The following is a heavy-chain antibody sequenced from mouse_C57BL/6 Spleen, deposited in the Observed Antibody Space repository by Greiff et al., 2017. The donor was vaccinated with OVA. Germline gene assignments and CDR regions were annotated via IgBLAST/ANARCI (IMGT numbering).Heavy chain of an antibody. D-gene: IGHD1-1*01. J-gene: IGHJ1*03. CDR2: IYPGSGST. CDR1: GYTFTSYW. V-gene: IGHV1-55*01. Sequence: VQLQQPGAELVKPGASVKMSCKASGYTFTSYWITWVKQRPGQGLEWIGDIYPGSGSTNYNEKFKSKATLTVDTSSSTAYMQISSLTSEDSAVYYCARFPHYYGSSYWYVDVWGTGTTVTVSS. CDR3: ARFPHYYGSSYWYVDV.